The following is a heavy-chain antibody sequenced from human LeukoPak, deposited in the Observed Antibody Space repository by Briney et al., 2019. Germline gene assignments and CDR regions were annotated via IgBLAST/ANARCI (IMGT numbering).Heavy chain of an antibody. J-gene: IGHJ5*02. D-gene: IGHD6-6*01. CDR1: GGSISSYY. Sequence: SETQSLTCTVSGGSISSYYWSWIRQPAGKGLEWIGRIYTSGSTNYNPSLKSRVTMSVDTSKNQFSLKLSSVTAADTAVYYCARGIAARPGRNWFDPWGQGTLVTVSS. CDR2: IYTSGST. CDR3: ARGIAARPGRNWFDP. V-gene: IGHV4-4*07.